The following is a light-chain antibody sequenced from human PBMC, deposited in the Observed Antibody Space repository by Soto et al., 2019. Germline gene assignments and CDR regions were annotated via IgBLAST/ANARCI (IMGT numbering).Light chain of an antibody. CDR2: GAF. CDR1: PSVTNY. Sequence: EIVLTQSPATLSLSPGERATLSCRASPSVTNYLAWYQQKPGQAPRLLIYGAFNRATGIPARFSGRGSGTDFTLIISRLEPEDFAVYYCQQFAGSFGGGTKVDIK. V-gene: IGKV3-11*01. J-gene: IGKJ4*02. CDR3: QQFAGS.